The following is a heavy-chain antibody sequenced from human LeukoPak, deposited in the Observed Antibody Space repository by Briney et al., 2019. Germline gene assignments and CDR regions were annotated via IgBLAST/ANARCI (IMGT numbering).Heavy chain of an antibody. CDR2: TYYRSKWYN. J-gene: IGHJ6*02. Sequence: KTSQTLSLTCAISGDSVSSNSAAWNWIRQSPSRGLEWLVRTYYRSKWYNDYAVSVKSRITINPDTSKNQFSLQLNSVTPEDTAVYYCAREVVVVVAASRYYYYGMDVWGQGTTVTVSS. CDR3: AREVVVVVAASRYYYYGMDV. D-gene: IGHD2-15*01. V-gene: IGHV6-1*01. CDR1: GDSVSSNSAA.